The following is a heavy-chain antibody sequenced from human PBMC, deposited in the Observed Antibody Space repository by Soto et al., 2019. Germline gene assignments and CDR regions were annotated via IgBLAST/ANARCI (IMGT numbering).Heavy chain of an antibody. D-gene: IGHD1-26*01. J-gene: IGHJ4*02. Sequence: SETLSLTCTVSGGSISSYYWSWIRQPPGKGLEWIGYIYYSGSTNYNPSLKSRVTISVDTSKNQFSLKLSSVTAADTAVYYCATVGATTGNYWGQGTLVTVSS. CDR3: ATVGATTGNY. CDR1: GGSISSYY. V-gene: IGHV4-59*01. CDR2: IYYSGST.